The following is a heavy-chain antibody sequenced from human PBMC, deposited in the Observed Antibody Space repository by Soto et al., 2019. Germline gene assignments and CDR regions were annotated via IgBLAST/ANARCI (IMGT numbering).Heavy chain of an antibody. CDR2: ISSDGNNK. CDR1: GFTLSSYV. V-gene: IGHV3-30-3*01. D-gene: IGHD6-19*01. J-gene: IGHJ5*02. Sequence: QVQLVESGGGVVQPGRSLRLSCAASGFTLSSYVMWWVRQAPGKGLEWVAAISSDGNNKYYTDSVKGRFTISRDNSKDTLYLQMNSLRAEETAVYYCAGEIGSSGSWGWFDPWGQGTLVTVSS. CDR3: AGEIGSSGSWGWFDP.